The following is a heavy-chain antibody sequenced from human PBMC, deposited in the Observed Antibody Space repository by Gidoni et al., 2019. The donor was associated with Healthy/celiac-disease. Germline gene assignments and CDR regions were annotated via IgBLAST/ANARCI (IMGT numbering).Heavy chain of an antibody. CDR3: AKGSGWEPDDY. CDR2: ISYDGSNK. J-gene: IGHJ4*02. CDR1: GFTFSSYG. D-gene: IGHD6-19*01. Sequence: QVQLVESGGGVVQPGRSLRLSCAASGFTFSSYGMHWVRQAPGKGLEWVAVISYDGSNKYYADSVKGRFTISRDNSKNTLYLQMNSLRAEDTAVYYCAKGSGWEPDDYWGQGTLVTVSS. V-gene: IGHV3-30*18.